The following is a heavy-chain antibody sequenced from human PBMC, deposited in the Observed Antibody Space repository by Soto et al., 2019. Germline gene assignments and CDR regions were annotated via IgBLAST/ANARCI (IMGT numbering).Heavy chain of an antibody. D-gene: IGHD3-3*01. CDR2: ISGSGGST. V-gene: IGHV3-23*01. Sequence: GGSLRLSCAASGFTFSSYAMGWVRQAPGKGLEWVSAISGSGGSTYYADSVKGRFTISRDNSKNTLYLQMNSLRAEDTAVYYCAKEITIFGEPLHYYYYGMDVWGQGTTVTVSS. J-gene: IGHJ6*02. CDR1: GFTFSSYA. CDR3: AKEITIFGEPLHYYYYGMDV.